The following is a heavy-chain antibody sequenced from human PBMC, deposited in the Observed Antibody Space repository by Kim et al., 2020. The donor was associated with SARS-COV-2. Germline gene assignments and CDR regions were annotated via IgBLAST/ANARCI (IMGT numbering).Heavy chain of an antibody. Sequence: SVKGRFTISRDNSKNTLYLQMNSLRAEDTAVYYCAKDRKQQPRRYYGMDVWGQGTTVTVSS. D-gene: IGHD6-13*01. CDR3: AKDRKQQPRRYYGMDV. J-gene: IGHJ6*02. V-gene: IGHV3-30*02.